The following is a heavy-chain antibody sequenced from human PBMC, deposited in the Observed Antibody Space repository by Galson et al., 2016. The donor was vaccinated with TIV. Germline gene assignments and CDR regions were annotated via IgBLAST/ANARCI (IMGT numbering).Heavy chain of an antibody. J-gene: IGHJ4*02. CDR3: ARDGSYYDTTSFYFFDL. D-gene: IGHD3-22*01. Sequence: SVKVSCKASGDTFNNYAISWVRQAPGQGPEWMGRVIPIFRTPNYAQKFQGRLTISADESSTTVVMELSRLRSADTAVYFCARDGSYYDTTSFYFFDLWGQGTLVTVAS. V-gene: IGHV1-69*13. CDR1: GDTFNNYA. CDR2: VIPIFRTP.